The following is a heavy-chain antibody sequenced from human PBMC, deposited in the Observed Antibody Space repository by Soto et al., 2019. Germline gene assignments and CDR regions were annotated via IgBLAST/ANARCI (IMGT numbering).Heavy chain of an antibody. Sequence: PGGSLRLSCACSGFTFSSYAMDWVRQAPGKGLEWVAVISYDGSNKYYADSVKGRFTISRDNSKNTLYLQMNSLRAEDTAVYYCARDVTRGYSGFDLDYWGQGTLVTVSS. D-gene: IGHD5-12*01. V-gene: IGHV3-30-3*01. CDR2: ISYDGSNK. CDR1: GFTFSSYA. CDR3: ARDVTRGYSGFDLDY. J-gene: IGHJ4*02.